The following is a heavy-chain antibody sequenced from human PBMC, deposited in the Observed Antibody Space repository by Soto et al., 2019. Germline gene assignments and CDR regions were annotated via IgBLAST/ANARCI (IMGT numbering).Heavy chain of an antibody. CDR1: GYTFTGYY. J-gene: IGHJ6*02. V-gene: IGHV1-2*04. Sequence: ASVKVSCKASGYTFTGYYMHWVRQAPGQGLEWMGWINPNSGGTNYAQKFQGWVTMTRDTSISTAYMELSRLRSDDTAVYYCARGTYSSSPGYYYYGMDVWGQVTTVTVSS. CDR2: INPNSGGT. CDR3: ARGTYSSSPGYYYYGMDV. D-gene: IGHD6-13*01.